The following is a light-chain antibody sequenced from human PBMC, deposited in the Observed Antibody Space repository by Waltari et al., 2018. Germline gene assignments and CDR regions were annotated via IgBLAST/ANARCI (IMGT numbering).Light chain of an antibody. CDR1: TSDVGTYDL. V-gene: IGLV2-23*02. CDR2: EVF. J-gene: IGLJ1*01. CDR3: CSYAGRGTYV. Sequence: QSALTQPAYLSGTPGQSITILCSGTTSDVGTYDLVSWYQQHPGEAPKLLICEVFKRPPDTSSRFSGAKSGSTASLTISGLQPEDEADYYCCSYAGRGTYVFGSGTKVTVL.